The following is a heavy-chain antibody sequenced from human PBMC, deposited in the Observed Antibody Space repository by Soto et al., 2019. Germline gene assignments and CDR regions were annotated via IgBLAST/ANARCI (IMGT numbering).Heavy chain of an antibody. J-gene: IGHJ4*02. CDR1: GFTVSSNY. CDR3: ARGSPLYYDFWSGYYTGGNFDY. CDR2: INSGGST. V-gene: IGHV3-66*01. D-gene: IGHD3-3*01. Sequence: GGSLRLSCAASGFTVSSNYMSWVRQAPGKGLEWVSVINSGGSTYNGDSVKGRFTITKDNSKNTLYLQMNSLRAEDTAVYYCARGSPLYYDFWSGYYTGGNFDYWGQGTLVTVSS.